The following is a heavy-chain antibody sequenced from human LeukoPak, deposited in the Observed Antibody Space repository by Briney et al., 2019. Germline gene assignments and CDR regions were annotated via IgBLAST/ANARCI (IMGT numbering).Heavy chain of an antibody. J-gene: IGHJ6*02. CDR3: ARTGYSSGLPPPTYYYYGMDV. Sequence: GASVKVSCKASGGTFSSYAISWVRQAPGQGLEWMGWISAYNGNTNYAQKLQGRVTMTTDTSTSTAYMELRSLRSDDTAVYYCARTGYSSGLPPPTYYYYGMDVWGQGTTVTVSS. D-gene: IGHD6-19*01. V-gene: IGHV1-18*01. CDR1: GGTFSSYA. CDR2: ISAYNGNT.